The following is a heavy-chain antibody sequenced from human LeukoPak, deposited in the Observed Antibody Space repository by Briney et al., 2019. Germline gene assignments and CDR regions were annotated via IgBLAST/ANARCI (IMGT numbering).Heavy chain of an antibody. J-gene: IGHJ5*02. CDR1: GGTFSSYA. V-gene: IGHV1-69*04. D-gene: IGHD5-18*01. Sequence: GASVKVSCKASGGTFSSYAISWVRQAPGQGLEWMGRIIPILGIANYAQKFQGRVTITADKSTSTAYMELSSLRSEDTAVYYCARAAEGQLWLDNWFDPWGQGTLVTVSS. CDR2: IIPILGIA. CDR3: ARAAEGQLWLDNWFDP.